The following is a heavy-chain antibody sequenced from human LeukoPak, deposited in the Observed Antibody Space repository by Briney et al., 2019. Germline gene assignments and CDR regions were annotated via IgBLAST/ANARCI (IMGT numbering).Heavy chain of an antibody. Sequence: KTSETLSLTCTVSGGSISSYYWSWIRQPPGKGLEWIGYIYYSGSTNYNPSLKSRVTISVDTSKNQFSLKLSSVTAADTAVYYCARGQAEAALFPFDYWGQGTLVTVSS. CDR2: IYYSGST. J-gene: IGHJ4*02. CDR3: ARGQAEAALFPFDY. D-gene: IGHD6-6*01. V-gene: IGHV4-59*12. CDR1: GGSISSYY.